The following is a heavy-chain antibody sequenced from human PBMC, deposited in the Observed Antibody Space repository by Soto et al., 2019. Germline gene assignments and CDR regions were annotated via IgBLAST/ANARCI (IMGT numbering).Heavy chain of an antibody. CDR3: ARASPIAARPFDY. J-gene: IGHJ4*02. CDR2: IYYSGST. D-gene: IGHD6-6*01. Sequence: SETLSLTCTVSGGSISSSSYYWGWIRQHPGKGLEWIGYIYYSGSTYYNPSLKSRVTISVDTSKNQFSLKLSSVTAADTAVYYCARASPIAARPFDYWGQGTLVTVSS. CDR1: GGSISSSSYY. V-gene: IGHV4-31*03.